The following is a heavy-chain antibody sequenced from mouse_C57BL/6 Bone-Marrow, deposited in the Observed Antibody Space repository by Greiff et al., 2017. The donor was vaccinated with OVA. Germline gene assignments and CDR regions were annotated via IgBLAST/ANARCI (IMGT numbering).Heavy chain of an antibody. J-gene: IGHJ2*01. Sequence: VKLQQPGAELVMPGASVKLSCKASGYTFTSYWMHWVKQRPGQGLEWIGEIDPSDSYTNYNQKFKGKSTLTVDKSSSTAYMQLSSLTSEDSAVYYCARSAAAFFDYWGQGTTLTVSS. CDR2: IDPSDSYT. CDR1: GYTFTSYW. D-gene: IGHD6-1*01. CDR3: ARSAAAFFDY. V-gene: IGHV1-69*01.